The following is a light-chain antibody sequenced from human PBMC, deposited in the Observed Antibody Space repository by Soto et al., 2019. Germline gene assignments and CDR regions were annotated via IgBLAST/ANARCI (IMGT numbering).Light chain of an antibody. CDR2: DNN. CDR3: GTWDSSLSAAV. Sequence: QSVLTQPPSVSAAPGQTVTISCSGSSSNIGNNYVSWDQQLPGTAAKLLIYDNNKRPSGIPDRFSGSKSGTSATLGITGLQTGDEADYYCGTWDSSLSAAVFGGGTQLTVL. CDR1: SSNIGNNY. V-gene: IGLV1-51*01. J-gene: IGLJ7*01.